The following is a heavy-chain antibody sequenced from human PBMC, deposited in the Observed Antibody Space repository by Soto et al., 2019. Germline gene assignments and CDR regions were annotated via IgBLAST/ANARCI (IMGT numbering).Heavy chain of an antibody. J-gene: IGHJ3*02. CDR2: TSSSSSYI. V-gene: IGHV3-21*01. CDR1: GFTFSSYS. CDR3: ASSLVRDAFDI. Sequence: EVQLVESGGGLVKPGGSLRLSCAASGFTFSSYSMNWVRQAPGKGLEWVSSTSSSSSYIYYADSVKGRFTISRDNAKNSLYLQMNSLRAEDTAVYYCASSLVRDAFDIWGQGTMVTVSS. D-gene: IGHD2-8*02.